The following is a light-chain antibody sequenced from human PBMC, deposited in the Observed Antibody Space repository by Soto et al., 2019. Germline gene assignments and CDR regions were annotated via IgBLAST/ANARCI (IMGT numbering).Light chain of an antibody. CDR2: EVS. Sequence: QSVLTQPPSVSGSPGQSVAISCTGTSSDVGSYNRVSWYQQPPGAAPKLMIYEVSNRPSGVPDRFSGSTSGNTASLTISGLQAEDEADYYCNSYTGSSTYVFGTGTKLTVL. J-gene: IGLJ1*01. CDR3: NSYTGSSTYV. V-gene: IGLV2-18*02. CDR1: SSDVGSYNR.